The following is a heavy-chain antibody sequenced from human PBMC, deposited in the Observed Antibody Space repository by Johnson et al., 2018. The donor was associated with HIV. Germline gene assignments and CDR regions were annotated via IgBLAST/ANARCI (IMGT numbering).Heavy chain of an antibody. D-gene: IGHD3-22*01. CDR2: INSDGGST. V-gene: IGHV3-74*02. Sequence: VQLVESGGGVVQPGRSLRLSCAASGFTFSSYWMHWVRQAPGRGLVWVSRINSDGGSTTYADSVKGRFTISRDNSKNTLYLQMNSLRAEDTALYYCARVTYYYDSSGYSLAAFDIWGQGTMVTVSS. CDR1: GFTFSSYW. CDR3: ARVTYYYDSSGYSLAAFDI. J-gene: IGHJ3*02.